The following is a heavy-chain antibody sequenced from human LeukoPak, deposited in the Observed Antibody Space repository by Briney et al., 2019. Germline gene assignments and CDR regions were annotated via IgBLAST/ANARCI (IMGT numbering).Heavy chain of an antibody. CDR3: AKDRRYYYGSGTWFDP. V-gene: IGHV3-23*01. D-gene: IGHD3-10*01. Sequence: GGSLRLSCAASGFTFSSYAMSWVRQAPGKGLDWVSAISVSAGSTYYADSVKGRFTISRDYSKNTLYLQMNSLRAEDTAVYYCAKDRRYYYGSGTWFDPWGQGTLVTVSS. CDR1: GFTFSSYA. CDR2: ISVSAGST. J-gene: IGHJ5*02.